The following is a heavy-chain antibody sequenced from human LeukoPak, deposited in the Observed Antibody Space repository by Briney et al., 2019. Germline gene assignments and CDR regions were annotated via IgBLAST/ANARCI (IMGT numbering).Heavy chain of an antibody. D-gene: IGHD2-21*02. CDR1: GFTFSSYW. Sequence: GGSLRLSCAASGFTFSSYWMHWVRQAPGKGVVWVSRINSDGSSTSYADSVKGRFSISRDNAKNTLYLQMNSLRAEDTAVYYCARALVCGGDCYYFDYWGQGTLVTVSS. V-gene: IGHV3-74*01. J-gene: IGHJ4*02. CDR3: ARALVCGGDCYYFDY. CDR2: INSDGSST.